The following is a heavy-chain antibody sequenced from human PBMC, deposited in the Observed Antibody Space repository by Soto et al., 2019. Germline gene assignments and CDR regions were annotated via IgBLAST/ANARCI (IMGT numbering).Heavy chain of an antibody. CDR1: GYTFTSYW. CDR3: VRSGTSSGRFSDY. J-gene: IGHJ4*02. D-gene: IGHD2-15*01. CDR2: IYPSDSDI. V-gene: IGHV5-51*01. Sequence: PGESLKISCKGSGYTFTSYWIGWVRQMPGEGLEWMGVIYPSDSDIRYSPSFQGKVTISADKSITTAYLQWSSLKAADTAMYYCVRSGTSSGRFSDYWGKGTLVTVSS.